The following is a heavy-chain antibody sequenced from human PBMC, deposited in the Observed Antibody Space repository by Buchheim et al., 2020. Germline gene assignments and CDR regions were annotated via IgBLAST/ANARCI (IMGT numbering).Heavy chain of an antibody. CDR1: GFTFSSYA. Sequence: EVQLLESGGGLVQPGGSLRLSCAASGFTFSSYAMSWVRQAPGKGLEWVSAISGSGGSTYYADSVKGRFTISRDNSKNKLYLQMNSLRAEDTAVYYCATLENWNYVYYYYGMDVWGQGTT. D-gene: IGHD1-7*01. CDR3: ATLENWNYVYYYYGMDV. V-gene: IGHV3-23*01. CDR2: ISGSGGST. J-gene: IGHJ6*02.